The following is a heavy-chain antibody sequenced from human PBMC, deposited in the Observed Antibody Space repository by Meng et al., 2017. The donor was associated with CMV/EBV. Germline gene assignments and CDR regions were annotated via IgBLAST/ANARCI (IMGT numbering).Heavy chain of an antibody. D-gene: IGHD3-3*01. J-gene: IGHJ5*02. CDR3: AKDRGFGVVIPWFHP. CDR1: GFTFSSYA. CDR2: IRYDGSNK. V-gene: IGHV3-30*02. Sequence: GESLKISCAASGFTFSSYAMHWVRQAPGKGLEWVAVIRYDGSNKYYADSVKGRFTISRDNSKNTLYLQMNSLRAEDTAVYYCAKDRGFGVVIPWFHPWGQGTLVTVSS.